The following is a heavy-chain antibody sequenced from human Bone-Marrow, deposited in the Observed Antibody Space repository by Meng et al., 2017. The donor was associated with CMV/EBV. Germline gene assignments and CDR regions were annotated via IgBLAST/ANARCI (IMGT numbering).Heavy chain of an antibody. CDR1: GGSVSSRNYY. CDR2: IHYRGST. V-gene: IGHV4-39*07. J-gene: IGHJ4*02. CDR3: ARSSDITGSLDY. Sequence: GSLRLSCTVSGGSVSSRNYYWGWIRQPPGKGLELIGSIHYRGSTYCNPSLKSRVTISVDTSKDQFSLKLSPVTAADAAVYFCARSSDITGSLDYWGQGTLVTVSS. D-gene: IGHD3-10*01.